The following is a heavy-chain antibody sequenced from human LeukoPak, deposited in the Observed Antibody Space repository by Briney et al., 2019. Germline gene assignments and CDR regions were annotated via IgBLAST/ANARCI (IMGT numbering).Heavy chain of an antibody. CDR1: GGSIRSSSYC. J-gene: IGHJ4*02. CDR3: ARLGYCSSTSCYEFDY. CDR2: IYYSGTT. D-gene: IGHD2-2*01. Sequence: SETLSLTCTVSGGSIRSSSYCWGWIRQPPGKGLEWIGNIYYSGTTYYNPSLKSRVTISVDTSKNQFSLKLSSVTAADTAVYYCARLGYCSSTSCYEFDYWGQGTPVTVSS. V-gene: IGHV4-39*01.